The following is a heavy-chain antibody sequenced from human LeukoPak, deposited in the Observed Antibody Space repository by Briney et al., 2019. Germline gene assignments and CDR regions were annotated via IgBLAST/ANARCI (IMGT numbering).Heavy chain of an antibody. V-gene: IGHV4-34*01. J-gene: IGHJ6*02. D-gene: IGHD6-13*01. CDR2: INHSGST. CDR1: GGSFSGYY. Sequence: SETLSLTCAVYGGSFSGYYWSWIRQPPGKGLEWIGEINHSGSTNYNPSLKSRVTISVDTSKNQFSLKLSSVTAADTAVYYCARGPYSSSLNYHYYGMDVWGQGTTVTVSS. CDR3: ARGPYSSSLNYHYYGMDV.